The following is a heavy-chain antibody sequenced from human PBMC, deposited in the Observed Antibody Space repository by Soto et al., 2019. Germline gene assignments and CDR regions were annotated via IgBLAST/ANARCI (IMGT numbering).Heavy chain of an antibody. J-gene: IGHJ3*02. CDR3: ARTLSTYGANVRAFDI. D-gene: IGHD4-17*01. CDR2: ISYDGSNK. Sequence: QVQLVESGGGVVQPGRSLRLSCAASGFTFSSYAMHWVRQAPGKGLEWVAVISYDGSNKYYADSVKGRFTISRDNSKNTLYLQMNSLRAEDTAVYYCARTLSTYGANVRAFDIWGQGTMVTVSS. CDR1: GFTFSSYA. V-gene: IGHV3-30-3*01.